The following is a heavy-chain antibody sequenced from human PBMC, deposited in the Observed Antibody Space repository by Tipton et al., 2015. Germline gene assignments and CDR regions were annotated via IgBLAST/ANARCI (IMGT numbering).Heavy chain of an antibody. CDR1: GYTFINYY. CDR3: ARVPTRWSYFDS. J-gene: IGHJ4*02. Sequence: QSGAEVKKPGASVKVSCKASGYTFINYYIHWVRQAPGQGLQWMGIINPNGGSTTYAQDFQGRVTMTTNTSTNIIYMELSGLKFEDTAVYFCARVPTRWSYFDSLGQGTLVTVSS. CDR2: INPNGGST. D-gene: IGHD2-15*01. V-gene: IGHV1-46*01.